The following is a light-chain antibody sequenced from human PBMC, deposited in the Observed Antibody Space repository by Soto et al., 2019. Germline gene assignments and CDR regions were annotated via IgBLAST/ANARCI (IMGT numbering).Light chain of an antibody. CDR1: QSVSSSY. Sequence: EIVLTQSPGTLSLSPGGRATLSCRASQSVSSSYLAWYQQKPGQAPRLLIYGASSRATGIPDRFSGSGSGTDFTLTISRLEPEDFAVYYCQHYGSSPGYTFGQGTKLEIK. CDR3: QHYGSSPGYT. CDR2: GAS. J-gene: IGKJ2*01. V-gene: IGKV3-20*01.